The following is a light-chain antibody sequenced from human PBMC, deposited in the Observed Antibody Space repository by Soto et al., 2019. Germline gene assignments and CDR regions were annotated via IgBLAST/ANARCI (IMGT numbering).Light chain of an antibody. CDR1: SSDVGGYNY. J-gene: IGLJ2*01. CDR3: SSYTTDNTRV. V-gene: IGLV2-14*01. CDR2: EVN. Sequence: QSALTQPASVSGSPGQSITIFYTGTSSDVGGYNYVSWYQQYPGKAPKLMIYEVNNRPSGVSNRFSGSKSGNTASLTISGLQADDEADYYCSSYTTDNTRVFGGGTKLTVL.